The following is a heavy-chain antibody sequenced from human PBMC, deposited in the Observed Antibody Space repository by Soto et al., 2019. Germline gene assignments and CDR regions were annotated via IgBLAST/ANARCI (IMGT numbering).Heavy chain of an antibody. CDR2: IYPGDSVT. Sequence: GESLKISCKGSGYSFTSYKIAWVRQMPGEGLEWMGIIYPGDSVTRYSPSFQGQVTISADKSTSTAYLQWSSLKASDTAMYYRARHATYYDILSGYYFDYWGQGTLVTVSS. J-gene: IGHJ4*02. CDR1: GYSFTSYK. D-gene: IGHD3-9*01. V-gene: IGHV5-51*01. CDR3: ARHATYYDILSGYYFDY.